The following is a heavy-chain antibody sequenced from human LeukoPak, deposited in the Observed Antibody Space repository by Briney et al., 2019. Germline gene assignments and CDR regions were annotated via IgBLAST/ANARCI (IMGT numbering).Heavy chain of an antibody. CDR1: GYTFTGYY. CDR2: INPNSGGT. Sequence: ASVKVSCKASGYTFTGYYMHWVRQAHGQGLEWMRWINPNSGGTNYAQTFQGRVTVTRDTSISTAYMELSRLRSDDTAVYYCARIYCNSSSCYSLDYWGQGTLVTVSS. D-gene: IGHD2/OR15-2a*01. J-gene: IGHJ4*02. V-gene: IGHV1-2*02. CDR3: ARIYCNSSSCYSLDY.